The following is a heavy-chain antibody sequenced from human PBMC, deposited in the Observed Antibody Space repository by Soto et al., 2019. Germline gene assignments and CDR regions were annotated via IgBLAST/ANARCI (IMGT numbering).Heavy chain of an antibody. CDR2: IYYSGGT. D-gene: IGHD6-13*01. Sequence: PSETLSLTSNVSGGSMTTYSWNWIPQPPGKGLEWIGYIYYSGGTNYSPSLKSRVTISVDTSKNQFSLRLSSVTAADTAVYYCARDFKAGGNRLSFDIWGQGTMVT. J-gene: IGHJ3*02. V-gene: IGHV4-59*01. CDR3: ARDFKAGGNRLSFDI. CDR1: GGSMTTYS.